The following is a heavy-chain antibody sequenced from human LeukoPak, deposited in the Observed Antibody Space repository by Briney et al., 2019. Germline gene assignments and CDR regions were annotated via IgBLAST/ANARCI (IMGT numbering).Heavy chain of an antibody. D-gene: IGHD3-16*02. CDR1: GYTFTTNG. Sequence: SVKVSCKASGYTFTTNGISWVRQAPGQGLEWMGGIIPIFGTANYAQKFQGRVTITADESTSTAYMELSSLRSEDTAVYYCARRGVWGSYRFNYFDYWGQGTLVTVSS. J-gene: IGHJ4*02. CDR3: ARRGVWGSYRFNYFDY. CDR2: IIPIFGTA. V-gene: IGHV1-69*13.